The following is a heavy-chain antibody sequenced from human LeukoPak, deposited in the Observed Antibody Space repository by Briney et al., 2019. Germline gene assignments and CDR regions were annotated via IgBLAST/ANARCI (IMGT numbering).Heavy chain of an antibody. CDR3: AKGRGYGYLPDAFDI. V-gene: IGHV3-23*01. CDR2: ISGSGGST. CDR1: GFTFSSYW. D-gene: IGHD5-18*01. J-gene: IGHJ3*02. Sequence: GGSLRLSCAASGFTFSSYWMSWVRQAPGKGLEWVSAISGSGGSTYYADSVKGRFTISRDNSKNTLYLQMNSLRAEDTAVYYCAKGRGYGYLPDAFDIWGQGTMVTVSS.